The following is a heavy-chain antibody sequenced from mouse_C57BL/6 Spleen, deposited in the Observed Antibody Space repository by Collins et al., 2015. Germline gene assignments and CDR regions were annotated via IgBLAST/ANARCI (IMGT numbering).Heavy chain of an antibody. D-gene: IGHD2-5*01. CDR2: IDPEDGET. CDR1: GFNVKDYY. J-gene: IGHJ2*01. CDR3: ARGVGPYSNSLYYFDY. Sequence: EVQLQQSGAELVKPGASVKLSCTASGFNVKDYYMHWVKQRTEQGLEWIGRIDPEDGETKYAPKFQGKATITADTSSNTAYLQLSSLTSEDTAVYYCARGVGPYSNSLYYFDYWGQGTTLTVSS. V-gene: IGHV14-2*01.